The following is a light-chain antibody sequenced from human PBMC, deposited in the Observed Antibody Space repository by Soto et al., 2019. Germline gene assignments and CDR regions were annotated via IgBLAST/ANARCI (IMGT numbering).Light chain of an antibody. Sequence: QSALTQPPSASGSPGQSVTISCTGTSSDVGGYNYVSWYQQHPGKAPKLMIYEVTKRPSAVPDRFSGSKSGNTASLTVSGLQAEDEADYYCSSYAGSNILFGGWTKVTVL. J-gene: IGLJ2*01. V-gene: IGLV2-8*01. CDR2: EVT. CDR1: SSDVGGYNY. CDR3: SSYAGSNIL.